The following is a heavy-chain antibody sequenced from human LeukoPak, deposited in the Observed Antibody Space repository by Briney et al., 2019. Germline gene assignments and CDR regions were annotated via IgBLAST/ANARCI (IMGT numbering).Heavy chain of an antibody. CDR2: INQDGSVE. V-gene: IGHV3-7*04. J-gene: IGHJ4*02. CDR3: TRGCCGSGSHDY. CDR1: GFTISHYW. D-gene: IGHD3-10*01. Sequence: PGGSLRLSCAASGFTISHYWMSWVRQAPGEGLEWVANINQDGSVEHYVDSVKGRFTISRDNAKNSLYLQMNTLRAEDTAVYYCTRGCCGSGSHDYWGQGALVTVSS.